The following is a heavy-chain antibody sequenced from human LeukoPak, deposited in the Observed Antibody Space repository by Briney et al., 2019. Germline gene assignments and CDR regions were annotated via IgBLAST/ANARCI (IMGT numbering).Heavy chain of an antibody. CDR1: GGTFSSYA. Sequence: SVKVSCKASGGTFSSYAISWVRQAPGQGLEWMGRIIPILGIANYAQKFQGRVTITADKSTSTAYMELSSLRSEDTAVYYCAREKGSGYGYGMDVWGQGTTVTVSS. D-gene: IGHD5-12*01. J-gene: IGHJ6*02. CDR2: IIPILGIA. CDR3: AREKGSGYGYGMDV. V-gene: IGHV1-69*04.